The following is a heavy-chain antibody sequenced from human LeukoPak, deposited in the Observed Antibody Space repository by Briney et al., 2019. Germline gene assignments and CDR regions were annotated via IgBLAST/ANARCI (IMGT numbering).Heavy chain of an antibody. J-gene: IGHJ4*02. CDR1: GGSISSYY. CDR2: IYYSGST. V-gene: IGHV4-59*01. CDR3: ARSDYGKTDY. Sequence: SETLSLTCTVSGGSISSYYWSWIRQPPGKGLEWIGYIYYSGSTNYNPSLKSRVTISVDTSKNQFSLKLSSVTAADTAVYYCARSDYGKTDYWGQGTLVTVSS. D-gene: IGHD4-17*01.